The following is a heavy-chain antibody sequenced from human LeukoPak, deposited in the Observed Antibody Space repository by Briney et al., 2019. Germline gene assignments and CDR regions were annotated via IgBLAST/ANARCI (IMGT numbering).Heavy chain of an antibody. Sequence: ASVKVSCKASGYTSTSYAMNWVRQAPGQGLEWMGWINTNTGNPTYAQGFTGRFVFSLDTSVSTAYLQISSLKAEDTAVYYCARASLGFAMDSGMDVWGQGTTVTVSS. CDR1: GYTSTSYA. J-gene: IGHJ6*02. CDR2: INTNTGNP. D-gene: IGHD1-26*01. CDR3: ARASLGFAMDSGMDV. V-gene: IGHV7-4-1*02.